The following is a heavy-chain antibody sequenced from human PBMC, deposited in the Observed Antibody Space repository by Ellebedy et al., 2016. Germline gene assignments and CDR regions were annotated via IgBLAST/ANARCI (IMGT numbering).Heavy chain of an antibody. Sequence: SETLSLXXTVSGGSISSYYWSWIRQPAGKGLEWIGRIYTSGSTNYNPSLKSRVTMSVDTSKNQFSLKLSSVAAADTAVYYCARDVCLYSSSPSFDSWGQGTLVTVSS. D-gene: IGHD6-6*01. J-gene: IGHJ4*02. V-gene: IGHV4-4*07. CDR2: IYTSGST. CDR1: GGSISSYY. CDR3: ARDVCLYSSSPSFDS.